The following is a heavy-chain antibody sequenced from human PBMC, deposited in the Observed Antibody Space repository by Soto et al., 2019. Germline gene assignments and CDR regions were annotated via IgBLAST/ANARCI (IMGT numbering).Heavy chain of an antibody. D-gene: IGHD3-22*01. V-gene: IGHV4-31*03. CDR2: IYYSGST. CDR1: GGSISSGGYY. CDR3: ARDAYYYESSGRYNWFVP. Sequence: QVQLQESGPGLVKPSQTLSLTCTVSGGSISSGGYYWSWIRQHPGKGLEWIGYIYYSGSTYYNPSLKSRVTISVDTSKNQFSLKLSSVTAAGTAVYYCARDAYYYESSGRYNWFVPWGQGTLVTVSS. J-gene: IGHJ5*02.